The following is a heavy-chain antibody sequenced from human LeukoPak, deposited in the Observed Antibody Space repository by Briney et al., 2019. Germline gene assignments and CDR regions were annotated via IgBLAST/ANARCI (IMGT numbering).Heavy chain of an antibody. J-gene: IGHJ4*02. CDR1: GYTFTGYY. CDR2: INPNSGGT. D-gene: IGHD5-24*01. V-gene: IGHV1-2*02. CDR3: ARKMAEMGGGIDY. Sequence: ASVKVSCKASGYTFTGYYMHWVRQAPGQGLEWMGWINPNSGGTNYAQKFQGRVTMTRDMSTSTVYMELSSLRSEDTAVYYCARKMAEMGGGIDYWGQGTLVTVSS.